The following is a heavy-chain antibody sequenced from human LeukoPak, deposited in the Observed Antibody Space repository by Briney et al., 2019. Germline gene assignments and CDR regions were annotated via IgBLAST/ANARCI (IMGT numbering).Heavy chain of an antibody. CDR3: ASGVIITLLDY. J-gene: IGHJ4*02. V-gene: IGHV3-11*01. CDR1: GFTFSDFY. Sequence: GGSLRLSCAASGFTFSDFYMDWIRQAPGKGLEWVAHISSSGRTTHYADSVKGRFTISRDNAKNSLSLQMNSLRAEDTAVYYCASGVIITLLDYWGLGTLVTVSS. D-gene: IGHD3-10*01. CDR2: ISSSGRTT.